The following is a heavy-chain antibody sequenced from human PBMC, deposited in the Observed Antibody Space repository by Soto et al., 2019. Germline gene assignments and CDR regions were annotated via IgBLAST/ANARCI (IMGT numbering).Heavy chain of an antibody. J-gene: IGHJ4*02. CDR3: ARRALIHAFVDY. CDR2: IFPGGST. D-gene: IGHD3-10*01. V-gene: IGHV3-66*01. Sequence: EVQLMESGGGLVQPGGSLRLSCAASGFTVSSNYMNWVRQAPGKGLEWVSVIFPGGSTYYADSVKGRFTISRDISKNTVYLQMNSLRAEDTAVYFCARRALIHAFVDYWGQGTLVTVSS. CDR1: GFTVSSNY.